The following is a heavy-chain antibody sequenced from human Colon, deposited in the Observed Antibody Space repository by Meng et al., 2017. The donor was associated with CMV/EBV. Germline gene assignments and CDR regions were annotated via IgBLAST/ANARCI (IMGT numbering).Heavy chain of an antibody. CDR1: NGSIRGSGYY. CDR3: ARDGQRISVVWGVPNWFDP. Sequence: GSLRLSCTVSNGSIRGSGYYWAWIRQPPGKGLEWIGSMYYSGSTYYNPSLKSRVTISIDTSKNQFSLKLTSVTAADTAVYYCARDGQRISVVWGVPNWFDPWGQGTLVTVSS. V-gene: IGHV4-39*07. J-gene: IGHJ5*02. CDR2: MYYSGST. D-gene: IGHD3-10*01.